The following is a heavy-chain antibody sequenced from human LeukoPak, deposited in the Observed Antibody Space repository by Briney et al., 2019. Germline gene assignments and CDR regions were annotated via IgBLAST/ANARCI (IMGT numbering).Heavy chain of an antibody. CDR1: GFTFSSYA. CDR3: AKTYGYDILTGRNEFGY. Sequence: PGGSLRLSCAASGFTFSSYAMSWVRQAPGKGLEWVSAISGSGGSTYYADSVKGRFTISRDNSKNTLYLQMNSLRAEDTAVYYCAKTYGYDILTGRNEFGYWGQGTLVTVSS. J-gene: IGHJ4*02. CDR2: ISGSGGST. D-gene: IGHD3-9*01. V-gene: IGHV3-23*01.